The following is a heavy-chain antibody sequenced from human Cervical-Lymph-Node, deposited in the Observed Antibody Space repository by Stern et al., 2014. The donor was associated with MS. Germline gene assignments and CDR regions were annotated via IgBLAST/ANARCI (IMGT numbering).Heavy chain of an antibody. CDR1: GFSLTNSG. Sequence: VQLVESGGGVVQPGSSLPLSCAASGFSLTNSGLHWVRQAPGQGLEWVAVMSFVGGNKKYGASVKGRFSISRDMANNTLFLQMNSLRPEDTAVYYCMGVGDAMHVWGQGTTVIVSS. V-gene: IGHV3-30*03. CDR3: MGVGDAMHV. J-gene: IGHJ6*02. CDR2: MSFVGGNK.